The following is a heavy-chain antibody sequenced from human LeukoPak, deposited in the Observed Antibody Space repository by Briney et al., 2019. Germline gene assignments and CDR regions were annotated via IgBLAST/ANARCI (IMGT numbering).Heavy chain of an antibody. CDR2: IIPILGIP. CDR1: GGTFSSYA. J-gene: IGHJ5*02. V-gene: IGHV1-69*04. Sequence: GASVKVSCKASGGTFSSYAISWVRQAPGQGPEWMGRIIPILGIPNYAQKFQGRVTITADESTSTAYMELSSLRSEDTAVYYCARAAPLAGIAAAGRFDPWGQGTLVTVSS. D-gene: IGHD6-13*01. CDR3: ARAAPLAGIAAAGRFDP.